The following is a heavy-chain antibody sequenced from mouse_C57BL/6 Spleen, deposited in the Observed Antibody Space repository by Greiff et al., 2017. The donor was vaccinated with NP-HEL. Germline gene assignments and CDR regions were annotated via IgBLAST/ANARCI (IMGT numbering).Heavy chain of an antibody. CDR2: IYPRSGNT. Sequence: VQLQESGAELARPGASVKLSCKASGYTFTSYGISWVKQRTGQGLEWIGEIYPRSGNTYYNEKFKGKATLTADKSSSTAYMELRSLTSEDSAVYFCARRELGNYFDYWGQGTTLTVSS. J-gene: IGHJ2*01. V-gene: IGHV1-81*01. CDR3: ARRELGNYFDY. CDR1: GYTFTSYG.